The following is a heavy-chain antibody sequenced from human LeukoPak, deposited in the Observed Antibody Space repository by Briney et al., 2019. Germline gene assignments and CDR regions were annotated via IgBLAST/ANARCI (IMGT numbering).Heavy chain of an antibody. Sequence: SVKVSCKASGGTFSSYAISWVRQAPGQGLEWMGRIIPILGIANYAQKFQGRVTITADKSTSTAYMELSSLRSEDTAVYYCARDRRYEILTGYHYYYYGMDVWGQGTTVTVSS. CDR1: GGTFSSYA. CDR2: IIPILGIA. CDR3: ARDRRYEILTGYHYYYYGMDV. J-gene: IGHJ6*02. D-gene: IGHD3-9*01. V-gene: IGHV1-69*04.